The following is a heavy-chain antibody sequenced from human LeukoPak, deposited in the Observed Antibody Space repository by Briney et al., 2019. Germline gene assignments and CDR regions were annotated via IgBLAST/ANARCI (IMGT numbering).Heavy chain of an antibody. CDR2: IGYDGSNT. V-gene: IGHV3-30*02. Sequence: GGSLRLSCAASGFTFSSYGMHWVRQAPGKGLEWVAFIGYDGSNTFYADSVKGRFTISRDNSKNTLYLQMNSLRAEDTSVYYCAKEAVAACSNGVCYTFYYYHMDVWGKGTTVTVSS. D-gene: IGHD2-8*01. CDR1: GFTFSSYG. J-gene: IGHJ6*03. CDR3: AKEAVAACSNGVCYTFYYYHMDV.